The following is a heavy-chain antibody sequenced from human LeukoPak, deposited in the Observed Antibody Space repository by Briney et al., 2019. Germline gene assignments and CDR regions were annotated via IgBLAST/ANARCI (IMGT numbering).Heavy chain of an antibody. CDR2: IKSDGGT. CDR3: ARAPSEIGGYYPEYFRH. V-gene: IGHV3-74*01. Sequence: GGSLRLSCAASGFTFSRYWMHWVRQATGKGLVWVSRIKSDGGTNYADSVKGRFTISRDNAKNTVSLQMNSLRAEDTGVYYCARAPSEIGGYYPEYFRHWGQGTRVTVSS. D-gene: IGHD3-22*01. CDR1: GFTFSRYW. J-gene: IGHJ1*01.